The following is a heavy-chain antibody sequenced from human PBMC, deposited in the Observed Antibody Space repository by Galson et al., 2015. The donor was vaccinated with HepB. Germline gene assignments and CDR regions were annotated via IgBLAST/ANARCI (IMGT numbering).Heavy chain of an antibody. Sequence: SVKVSCKASGGTFSSYAISRVRQAPGQGLEWMGGIIPIFGTAQYAQNFQGRVTITADESTSTAYMDLTSLRSEDTAVYYCARAPYDILTGYYYYYGMDVWGQGTMVTASS. J-gene: IGHJ6*02. CDR2: IIPIFGTA. CDR3: ARAPYDILTGYYYYYGMDV. CDR1: GGTFSSYA. D-gene: IGHD3-9*01. V-gene: IGHV1-69*13.